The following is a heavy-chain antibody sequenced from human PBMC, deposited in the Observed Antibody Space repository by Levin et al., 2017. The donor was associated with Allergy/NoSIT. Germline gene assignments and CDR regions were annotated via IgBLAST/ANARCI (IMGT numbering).Heavy chain of an antibody. CDR2: LPAAPGPP. V-gene: IGHV1-3*01. J-gene: IGHJ6*02. CDR1: VNSLPISG. D-gene: IGHD2/OR15-2a*01. Sequence: GDSLNISFNSSVNSLPISGIHAWRQAPVPFLSFLGWLPAAPGPPKYSQKFQGRVTITRDTSASTVYMELSSLRSEDSGLFYCARARPFEYSDDNYAMDVWGQGTTVTVSS. CDR3: ARARPFEYSDDNYAMDV.